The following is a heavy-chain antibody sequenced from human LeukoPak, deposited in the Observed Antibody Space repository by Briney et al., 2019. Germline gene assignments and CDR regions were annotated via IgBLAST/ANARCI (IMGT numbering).Heavy chain of an antibody. CDR2: IYPGDSDT. CDR3: ARVVGLYYDSSGYQLTSDAFDI. J-gene: IGHJ3*02. D-gene: IGHD3-22*01. Sequence: RGESLKISCKGSGYSFTSYWIGWVRQMLGKGLEWMGIIYPGDSDTRYSTSFQGQVTISADKSISTAYLQWSSLKASDTAMYYCARVVGLYYDSSGYQLTSDAFDIWGQGTMVTVSS. V-gene: IGHV5-51*01. CDR1: GYSFTSYW.